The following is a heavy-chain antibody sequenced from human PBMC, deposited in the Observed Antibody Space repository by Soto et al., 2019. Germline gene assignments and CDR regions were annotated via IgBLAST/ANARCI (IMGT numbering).Heavy chain of an antibody. D-gene: IGHD2-15*01. Sequence: QVQLQESGPGLVKPSETLSLTCTVSGGSISSYYWSWIRQPPGKGLEWIGYIYYSGSTNYNPSLKSRVTISVDTSKNQFSPTLSSVTAADTAVYYCARDYSQNRNPRSNWFDPWGQGTLVTVSS. CDR3: ARDYSQNRNPRSNWFDP. J-gene: IGHJ5*02. V-gene: IGHV4-59*12. CDR2: IYYSGST. CDR1: GGSISSYY.